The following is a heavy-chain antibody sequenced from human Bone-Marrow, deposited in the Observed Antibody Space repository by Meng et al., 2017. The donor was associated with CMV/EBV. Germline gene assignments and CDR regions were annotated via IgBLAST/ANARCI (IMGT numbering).Heavy chain of an antibody. CDR2: ISSSITYI. CDR3: ARDSSEYRYGGVPPIDY. J-gene: IGHJ4*02. CDR1: GFTFSSYN. D-gene: IGHD3-22*01. V-gene: IGHV3-21*01. Sequence: GESLKISCAASGFTFSSYNMNWVRQAPGKGLEWVSSISSSITYIYYADSVKGRFTISRDNAKNSLYLQMNNLRAEDTAVYYGARDSSEYRYGGVPPIDYWGQGTLVTVSS.